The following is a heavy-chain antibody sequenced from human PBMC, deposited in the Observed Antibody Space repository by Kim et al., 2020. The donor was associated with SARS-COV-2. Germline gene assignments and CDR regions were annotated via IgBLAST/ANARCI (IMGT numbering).Heavy chain of an antibody. Sequence: GGSLRLSCAASGFTFSSYGMHWVRQAPGKGLEWVAGIWYDGSNKYYADSVKGRFTISRDNSKNTLYLQMNSLRAEYTAVYYCARGCNYYDSSGCLDYWGQGTLVTVSS. CDR2: IWYDGSNK. CDR3: ARGCNYYDSSGCLDY. D-gene: IGHD3-22*01. J-gene: IGHJ4*02. V-gene: IGHV3-33*01. CDR1: GFTFSSYG.